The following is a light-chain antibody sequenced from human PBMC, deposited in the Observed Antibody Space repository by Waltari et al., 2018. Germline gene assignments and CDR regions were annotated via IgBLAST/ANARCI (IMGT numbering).Light chain of an antibody. CDR2: EDT. J-gene: IGLJ2*01. Sequence: QSALTQPASVSGSPGQSITISCTGTSSAVATYNIVSWYQQHPGKAPRLMIYEDTERPSGVSNRFSGSKSGNTASLTISGLQAEDGADYYCCSYAGNKIMIFGGGTKLTVL. CDR3: CSYAGNKIMI. V-gene: IGLV2-23*01. CDR1: SSAVATYNI.